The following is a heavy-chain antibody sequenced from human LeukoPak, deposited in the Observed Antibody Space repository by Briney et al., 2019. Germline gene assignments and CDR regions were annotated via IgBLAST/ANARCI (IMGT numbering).Heavy chain of an antibody. V-gene: IGHV3-48*03. CDR1: GFTFRSYE. J-gene: IGHJ4*02. D-gene: IGHD3-10*01. CDR2: ISSSGSTM. CDR3: AKGTLLWFGELLSSGDFDY. Sequence: GGSLRLSCVASGFTFRSYEMNWVRQAPGKGLEWVSYISSSGSTMYYADSVKGRFTISRDNAKNSLYLQMNSLRAEDTAVYYCAKGTLLWFGELLSSGDFDYWGQGTLVTVSS.